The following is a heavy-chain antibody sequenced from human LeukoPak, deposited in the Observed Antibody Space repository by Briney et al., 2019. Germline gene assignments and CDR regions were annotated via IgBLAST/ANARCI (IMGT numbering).Heavy chain of an antibody. J-gene: IGHJ4*02. Sequence: ASVKVSCKASGYTFTGYYMRWVRQAPGQGLEWMGWINPNSGGTNYAQKLQGRVTMTTGTSTSTAYMELRSLRSDDTAVYYCARVAPPLLQQQPTDLDYWGQGTLVTVSS. CDR1: GYTFTGYY. CDR3: ARVAPPLLQQQPTDLDY. V-gene: IGHV1-2*02. CDR2: INPNSGGT. D-gene: IGHD6-13*01.